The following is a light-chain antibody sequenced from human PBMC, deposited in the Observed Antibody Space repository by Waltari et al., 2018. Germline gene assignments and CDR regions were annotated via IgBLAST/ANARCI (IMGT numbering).Light chain of an antibody. V-gene: IGLV2-14*01. J-gene: IGLJ2*01. Sequence: QSALTQPASVSGSPGQSITISCTGTSSDVGGYNYVSWYQQHPGKAPKLMIYDVSKRPSGVSIRFSGSKSGNTASRTISGLQAEDEADYYCSSYTSSSTLVFGGGTKLTVL. CDR1: SSDVGGYNY. CDR3: SSYTSSSTLV. CDR2: DVS.